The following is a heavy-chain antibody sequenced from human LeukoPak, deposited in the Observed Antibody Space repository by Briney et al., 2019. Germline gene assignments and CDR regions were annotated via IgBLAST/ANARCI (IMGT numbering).Heavy chain of an antibody. CDR3: AKNRGLSAY. Sequence: PGGSLRLSCAASGFYFSTYAMSWVREAPGKGLEWVSGISDSGGNTYYTDSVKGRFTISRDNSKNTLFLQMDSLRAEDTAVYYCAKNRGLSAYWGQGTLVTVSS. CDR2: ISDSGGNT. D-gene: IGHD3-10*01. J-gene: IGHJ4*02. CDR1: GFYFSTYA. V-gene: IGHV3-23*01.